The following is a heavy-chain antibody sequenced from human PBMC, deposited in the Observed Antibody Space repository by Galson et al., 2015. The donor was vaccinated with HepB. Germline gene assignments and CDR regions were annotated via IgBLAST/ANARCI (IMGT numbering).Heavy chain of an antibody. J-gene: IGHJ5*02. D-gene: IGHD3-10*01. CDR2: IYDGGST. CDR3: ARDLYYRGWFDP. V-gene: IGHV4-39*07. Sequence: ETLSLTCIVSGGSISSSSYYRGWIRQPPGKGLEWIGSIYDGGSTYYNPSLKSRVTISVDTSKNQFSLKLSFVTAADTALYYCARDLYYRGWFDPWGQGILVTVSS. CDR1: GGSISSSSYY.